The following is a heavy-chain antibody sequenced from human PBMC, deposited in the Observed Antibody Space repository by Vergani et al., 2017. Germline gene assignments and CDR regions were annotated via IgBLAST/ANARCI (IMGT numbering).Heavy chain of an antibody. Sequence: QVQLQESGPGLVKPSQTLSLTCSVSGDSISSGVYYWNWIRQHPGKGLEWMGYIYSTGSTHHNPSLRRRINMSVDTSKNQFSLKLSSMTAADTAVDYCARDRPNYYDSSVFDYWGQGTLVTVSS. CDR2: IYSTGST. CDR3: ARDRPNYYDSSVFDY. V-gene: IGHV4-30-4*01. CDR1: GDSISSGVYY. D-gene: IGHD3-22*01. J-gene: IGHJ4*02.